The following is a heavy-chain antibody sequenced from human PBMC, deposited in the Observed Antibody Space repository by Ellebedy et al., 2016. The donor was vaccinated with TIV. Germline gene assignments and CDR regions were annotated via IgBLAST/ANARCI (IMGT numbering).Heavy chain of an antibody. V-gene: IGHV1-18*01. D-gene: IGHD3-10*01. CDR1: GYTFTSYG. CDR3: ARVTGELSPYYYYYYMDV. CDR2: ISAYNGNT. J-gene: IGHJ6*03. Sequence: ASVKVSCXASGYTFTSYGISWVRQAPGQGLEWMGWISAYNGNTNYAQKLQGRVTMTTDTSTSTAYMELRSLRSDDTAVYYCARVTGELSPYYYYYYMDVWGKGTTVTVSS.